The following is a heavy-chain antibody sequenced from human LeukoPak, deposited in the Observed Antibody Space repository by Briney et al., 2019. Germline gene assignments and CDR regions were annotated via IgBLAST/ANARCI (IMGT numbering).Heavy chain of an antibody. CDR1: GDSVSSNSVA. D-gene: IGHD6-19*01. V-gene: IGHV6-1*01. CDR2: TYYRSKWYN. CDR3: ARGWYYFDY. J-gene: IGHJ4*02. Sequence: QTLSLTCAISGDSVSSNSVAWNWIRQSPSRGLELLGRTYYRSKWYNDYAVSVKSRITINPDTSKNQFSLQLSSVTPEDTAVYFCARGWYYFDYWGQGTIVTVSS.